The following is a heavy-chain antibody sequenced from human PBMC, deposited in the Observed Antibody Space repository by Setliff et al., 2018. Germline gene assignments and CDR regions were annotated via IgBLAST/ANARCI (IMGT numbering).Heavy chain of an antibody. Sequence: SETLSLTCTVSGGSIDSGDYHWNWIRQPPGKGLEWIGYIYFSGSTYYNPSLKSRVTSSLDTSKNQFSLKLNSVTAADTALYFCAREVAGTYHYFDPWGQGTLVTVSS. CDR2: IYFSGST. D-gene: IGHD6-19*01. CDR3: AREVAGTYHYFDP. J-gene: IGHJ5*02. CDR1: GGSIDSGDYH. V-gene: IGHV4-30-4*02.